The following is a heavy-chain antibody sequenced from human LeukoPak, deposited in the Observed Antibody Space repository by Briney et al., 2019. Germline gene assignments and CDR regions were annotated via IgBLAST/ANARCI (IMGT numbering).Heavy chain of an antibody. CDR2: ISGSGGST. D-gene: IGHD3-22*01. Sequence: GGSLRLSCAASGFTFSSYAMSWVRQAPGKGLEWVSAISGSGGSTYYADSVKGRFTISRDNSKSTLYLQMNSLRAEDTAVYYCAKNLLIVVVIPASFDYWGQGTLVTVSS. J-gene: IGHJ4*02. CDR1: GFTFSSYA. CDR3: AKNLLIVVVIPASFDY. V-gene: IGHV3-23*01.